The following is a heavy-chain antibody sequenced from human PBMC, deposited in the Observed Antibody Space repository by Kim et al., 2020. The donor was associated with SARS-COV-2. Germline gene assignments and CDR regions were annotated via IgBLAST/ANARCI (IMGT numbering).Heavy chain of an antibody. CDR1: GFTFSPYA. Sequence: GGSLRLSCVASGFTFSPYAMHWVRQAQGKGLEWVALIKSDAISKFYIDSVKGRFTISRDNSKHTVSLQMNSLRTDDTAVYYCARNTGSGLCPGDNCGQGTLVTVSS. D-gene: IGHD2-15*01. V-gene: IGHV3-33*01. CDR3: ARNTGSGLCPGDN. CDR2: IKSDAISK. J-gene: IGHJ4*02.